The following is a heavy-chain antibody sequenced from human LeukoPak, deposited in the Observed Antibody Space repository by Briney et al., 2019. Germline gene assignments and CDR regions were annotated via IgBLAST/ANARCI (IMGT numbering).Heavy chain of an antibody. CDR3: ARDRSGSYYTFDM. Sequence: PSETLSLTCNISDAYIGSSFWSWIRLPPGKGLEWIGSISYRGRTNYSPSLKSRATMSMDTSKSQLSLVLTSATAADTALYYCARDRSGSYYTFDMSGQGTMVTVSS. V-gene: IGHV4-59*13. CDR1: DAYIGSSF. J-gene: IGHJ3*02. D-gene: IGHD1-26*01. CDR2: ISYRGRT.